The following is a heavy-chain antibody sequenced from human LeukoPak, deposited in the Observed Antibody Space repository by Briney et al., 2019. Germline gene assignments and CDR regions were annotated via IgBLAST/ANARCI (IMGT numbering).Heavy chain of an antibody. V-gene: IGHV4-39*01. CDR3: ARHYYGSGNFDY. D-gene: IGHD3-10*01. CDR2: IYYSGST. CDR1: GGSIRSSSHY. Sequence: PSETLSLTCTVSGGSIRSSSHYWGWIRQPPGKGLEWIGNIYYSGSTYYNPSLKSRVTIFVDTSENQFSLKLSSVTAADTAVYYCARHYYGSGNFDYWGQGTLVTVSS. J-gene: IGHJ4*02.